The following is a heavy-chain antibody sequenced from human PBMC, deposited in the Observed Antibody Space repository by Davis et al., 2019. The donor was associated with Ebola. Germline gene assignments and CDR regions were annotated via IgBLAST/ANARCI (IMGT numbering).Heavy chain of an antibody. D-gene: IGHD4-17*01. Sequence: AASVKVSCKASGYTFTTHAMHWVRQTPGQRLEWMGWINAGNDNTRYSQKFQGRVTITRDTSASTAYMELSSLTSEDTAVYYCTRDEARGSYGDYESIAYYGMDVWGTGTTVTVSS. V-gene: IGHV1-3*01. CDR3: TRDEARGSYGDYESIAYYGMDV. CDR2: INAGNDNT. J-gene: IGHJ6*04. CDR1: GYTFTTHA.